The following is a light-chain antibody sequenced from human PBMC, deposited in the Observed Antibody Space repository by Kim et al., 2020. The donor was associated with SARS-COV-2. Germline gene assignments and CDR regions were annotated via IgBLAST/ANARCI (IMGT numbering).Light chain of an antibody. CDR3: QTWDTSTV. CDR1: KLGHKL. J-gene: IGLJ3*02. CDR2: HDT. V-gene: IGLV3-1*01. Sequence: VAVSPERTASITCSGDKLGHKLASWYQQKPGQSPVLVIYHDTKRPSGTPDRFSGSNSGNTATLTIRGTQAVDEADYYCQTWDTSTVFGGGTQLTVL.